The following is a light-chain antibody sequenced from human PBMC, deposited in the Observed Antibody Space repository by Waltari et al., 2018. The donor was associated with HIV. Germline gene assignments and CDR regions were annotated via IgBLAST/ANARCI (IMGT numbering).Light chain of an antibody. Sequence: QSVLTQPPSASGTPGQRVILSCSGNRSNIGRNTVNWYQQFSGAAPTLLIYSNNQRPSAVPDRCSGSKSGSAASLASSGLKSEDEADYHCATWDDALSVPVFGAGTNLTVL. CDR3: ATWDDALSVPV. J-gene: IGLJ3*02. V-gene: IGLV1-44*01. CDR2: SNN. CDR1: RSNIGRNT.